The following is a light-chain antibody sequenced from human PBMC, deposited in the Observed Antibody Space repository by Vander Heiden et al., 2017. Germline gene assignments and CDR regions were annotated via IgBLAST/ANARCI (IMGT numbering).Light chain of an antibody. J-gene: IGKJ2*01. V-gene: IGKV3-20*01. CDR1: QSVSSTY. Sequence: ELVLTPSPGPLSLSPGERATRSCRASQSVSSTYLAWYQQKPGQAPRLLIYGASSWATGIPDRFSGSGSGTDFTLTISSLEPEDYAVYYCQQYGSSLYTFGQGTKLEIK. CDR2: GAS. CDR3: QQYGSSLYT.